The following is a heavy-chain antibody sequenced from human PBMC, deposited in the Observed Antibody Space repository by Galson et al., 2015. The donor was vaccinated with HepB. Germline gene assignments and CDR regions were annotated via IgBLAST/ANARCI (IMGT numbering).Heavy chain of an antibody. D-gene: IGHD3-22*01. J-gene: IGHJ4*02. Sequence: VSCKASGYTFTSYYMHWVRQAPGQGLEWMGIINPSGGSTSYAQKFQGRVTMTRDTSTSTVYMELSSLRSEDTAVYYCARDTQGRDSSGYYPLDYWGQGTLVTVSS. CDR1: GYTFTSYY. CDR2: INPSGGST. CDR3: ARDTQGRDSSGYYPLDY. V-gene: IGHV1-46*01.